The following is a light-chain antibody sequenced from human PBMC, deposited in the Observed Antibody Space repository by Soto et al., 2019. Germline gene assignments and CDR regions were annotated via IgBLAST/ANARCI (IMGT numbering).Light chain of an antibody. J-gene: IGLJ1*01. Sequence: QSALTQPRSVSGSPGQSVTISCTGTSSDVGGYNYVSWYQQHPGKAPKLMIYDVNKRPSGVPDRFSGSKSGNTASLTISGLQAEDEADYYCCSYAGSYTVVFGTGTKLTVL. CDR1: SSDVGGYNY. CDR2: DVN. V-gene: IGLV2-11*01. CDR3: CSYAGSYTVV.